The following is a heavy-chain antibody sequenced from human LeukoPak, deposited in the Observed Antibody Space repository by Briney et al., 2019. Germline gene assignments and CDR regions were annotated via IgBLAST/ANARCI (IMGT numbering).Heavy chain of an antibody. V-gene: IGHV5-51*01. CDR3: ARRRADYDFWSGYSQGDRINGGFDY. CDR2: IYPGDSDT. Sequence: GESLKISCKGSGYSFTSYWIGWVRQMPGKGLEWMGIIYPGDSDTRYSPSFQGQVTISADKSISTAYLQWSSLKASDTAMYYCARRRADYDFWSGYSQGDRINGGFDYWGQGTLVTVSS. D-gene: IGHD3-3*01. CDR1: GYSFTSYW. J-gene: IGHJ4*02.